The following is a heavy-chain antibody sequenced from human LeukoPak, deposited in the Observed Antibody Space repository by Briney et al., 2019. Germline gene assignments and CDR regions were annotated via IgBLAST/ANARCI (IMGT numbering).Heavy chain of an antibody. V-gene: IGHV3-33*01. CDR1: GFTFSSYG. J-gene: IGHJ5*02. D-gene: IGHD3-9*01. CDR3: ARELKDYDILTGWSLGP. CDR2: IWYDGSNK. Sequence: QPGGSPRLSCAASGFTFSSYGMHWVRQAPGKGLEWVAVIWYDGSNKYYADSVKGRFTISRDNSKNTLYLQMNSLRAEDTAVYYCARELKDYDILTGWSLGPWGQGTLVTVSS.